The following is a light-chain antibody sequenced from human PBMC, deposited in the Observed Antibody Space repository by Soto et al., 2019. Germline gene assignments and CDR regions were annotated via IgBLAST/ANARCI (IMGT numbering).Light chain of an antibody. CDR1: QSISSW. V-gene: IGKV1-5*01. CDR2: AAS. Sequence: DIQMTQSPSTLSASVGDRVTITCRASQSISSWLAWYQQKPGKAPKLLIYAASSLQSGVPSRFSGSGSGTDFTLTISSLQRDDFAIYYCQQYNPYSRTFGQGTKVDI. CDR3: QQYNPYSRT. J-gene: IGKJ1*01.